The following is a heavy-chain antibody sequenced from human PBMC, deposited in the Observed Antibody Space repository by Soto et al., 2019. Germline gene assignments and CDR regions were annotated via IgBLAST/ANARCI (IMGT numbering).Heavy chain of an antibody. V-gene: IGHV1-18*01. CDR1: DHTLVNFG. CDR3: ARFLYSRSSVAYGSAGY. Sequence: GASVKVSCKASDHTLVNFGVSWVRQAPGQGLEWMGWISANTGNTNYAQRFQGRLTMTTDTSTSTAYMELRSLRSDDTAVYYCARFLYSRSSVAYGSAGYWSQGTLVTVSS. D-gene: IGHD2-15*01. CDR2: ISANTGNT. J-gene: IGHJ4*02.